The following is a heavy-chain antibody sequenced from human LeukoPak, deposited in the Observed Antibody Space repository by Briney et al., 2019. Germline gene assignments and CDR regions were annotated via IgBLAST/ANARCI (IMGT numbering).Heavy chain of an antibody. CDR3: TRVGYIDEGIDY. CDR1: GFPFSSYW. V-gene: IGHV3-30*03. D-gene: IGHD5-24*01. Sequence: PGGSLRLSCVASGFPFSSYWMTWVRQAPGKGLXXVANIKXXXSXXXXXXXXKGXFTISRDNAKNSLYLQMNSLRAEDTAIYYCTRVGYIDEGIDYWGQGTLVTVS. J-gene: IGHJ4*02. CDR2: IKXXXSXX.